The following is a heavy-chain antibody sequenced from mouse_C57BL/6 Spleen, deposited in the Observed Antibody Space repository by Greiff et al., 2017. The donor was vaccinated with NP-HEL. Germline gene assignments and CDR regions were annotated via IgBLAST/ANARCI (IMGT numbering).Heavy chain of an antibody. CDR2: INYDGSST. V-gene: IGHV5-16*01. CDR3: ARVYDGPFDY. Sequence: EVKLVESEGGLVQPGSSMKLSCTASGFTFSDYYMAWVRQVPEKGLEWVANINYDGSSTYYLDSLKSRFIISRDNAKNILYLQMSSLKSEDTATYYCARVYDGPFDYWGQGTTLTVSS. D-gene: IGHD2-3*01. J-gene: IGHJ2*01. CDR1: GFTFSDYY.